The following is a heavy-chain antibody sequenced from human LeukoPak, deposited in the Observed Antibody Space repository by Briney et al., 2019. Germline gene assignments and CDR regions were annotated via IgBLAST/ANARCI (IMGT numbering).Heavy chain of an antibody. CDR3: ARSSTSGWYFDGY. D-gene: IGHD6-19*01. V-gene: IGHV4-59*08. CDR2: IYYSGST. CDR1: GGSFSSYY. J-gene: IGHJ4*02. Sequence: SETLSLTCAVYGGSFSSYYWSWIRQPPGKGLEWIGYIYYSGSTNYNPSLKSRVTISVDTSTNQFSLKLSSVTAADTAVYYCARSSTSGWYFDGYWGQGTLVTVSS.